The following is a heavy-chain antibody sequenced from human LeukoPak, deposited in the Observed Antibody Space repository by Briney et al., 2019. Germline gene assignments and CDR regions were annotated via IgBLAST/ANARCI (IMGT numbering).Heavy chain of an antibody. D-gene: IGHD2-15*01. CDR2: ITGSGGAT. CDR1: GFTFNTYA. CDR3: AKRGLCSGHNCYWYFDL. J-gene: IGHJ2*01. Sequence: GGSLRLSCAASGFTFNTYAMSWVRQAPGKGLEWVSGITGSGGATFYADSVKGRFDISRDNSKNTLNLQMNSLSTEDTAVYYCAKRGLCSGHNCYWYFDLWGRGTLVTVSS. V-gene: IGHV3-23*01.